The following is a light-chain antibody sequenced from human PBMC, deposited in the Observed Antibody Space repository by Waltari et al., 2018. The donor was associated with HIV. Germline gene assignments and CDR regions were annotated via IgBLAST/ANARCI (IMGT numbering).Light chain of an antibody. CDR1: QSIYGSY. CDR2: GAS. CDR3: QRYSTSPPYT. Sequence: EIVLTQSPGTLSLSPGERATLSCRASQSIYGSYLAWYQQKPGQPPRFLIYGASSRAAGTPDRFSGSGSGTEFTLTINRLEPEDFAVYYCQRYSTSPPYTFGQGTKLENK. V-gene: IGKV3-20*01. J-gene: IGKJ2*01.